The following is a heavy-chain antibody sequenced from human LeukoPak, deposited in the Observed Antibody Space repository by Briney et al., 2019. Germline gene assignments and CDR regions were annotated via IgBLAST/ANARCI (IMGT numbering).Heavy chain of an antibody. V-gene: IGHV3-30*02. CDR1: GFTFSSYG. CDR3: ATGSSGGWYGRLDY. J-gene: IGHJ4*02. Sequence: GGSLRLSCAVSGFTFSSYGMHWVRQAPGKGLEWVAFIRYDGSNKYYVDSVKGRFTISRDNSKNTLYLQMNSLRAEDTAVYYCATGSSGGWYGRLDYWGQGTLVTVSS. CDR2: IRYDGSNK. D-gene: IGHD6-19*01.